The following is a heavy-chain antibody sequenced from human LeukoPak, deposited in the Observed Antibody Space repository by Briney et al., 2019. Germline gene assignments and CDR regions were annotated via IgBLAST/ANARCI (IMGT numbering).Heavy chain of an antibody. V-gene: IGHV3-48*03. J-gene: IGHJ1*01. CDR2: ISSTGNTI. CDR1: GFSFSSYE. Sequence: PGGSLRLSCAASGFSFSSYEMNWVRQGPGKGLEWVSYISSTGNTIYYADSVKGRFTISRDNAKSSLYLQMNSLRAEDTAVYYCTPSPDFQHWGQGTLVTVSS. CDR3: TPSPDFQH.